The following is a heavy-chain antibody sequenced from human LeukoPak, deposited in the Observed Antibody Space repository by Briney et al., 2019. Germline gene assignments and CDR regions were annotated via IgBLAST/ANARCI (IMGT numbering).Heavy chain of an antibody. V-gene: IGHV3-30*18. D-gene: IGHD1-7*01. CDR3: AKGNYRSGTSPIDY. CDR2: ISYDGSNK. CDR1: GFTFISYG. J-gene: IGHJ4*02. Sequence: RSLRLSCAAAGFTFISYGMHWVRQAPGKGLEWVAVISYDGSNKYYADSVKGRFTISRDNSKNTLYLQMNSLRAEDTAVYYCAKGNYRSGTSPIDYWGQGTLVTVSS.